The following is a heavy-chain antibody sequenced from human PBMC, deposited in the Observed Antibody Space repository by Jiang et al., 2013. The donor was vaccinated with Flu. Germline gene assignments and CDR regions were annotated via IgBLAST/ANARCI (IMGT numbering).Heavy chain of an antibody. J-gene: IGHJ6*02. D-gene: IGHD3-3*01. V-gene: IGHV4-61*01. CDR2: IYYSGST. CDR1: GGSVSSDSYY. Sequence: GLVKPSETLSLTCTVSGGSVSSDSYYWSWIRQPPGKGLEWIGYIYYSGSTNYNPSLKSRVTISVDTSKNQFSLKLSSVTAADTAVYYCARLRITIFGVVIPSLYYYGMDVWGQGTTVTVSS. CDR3: ARLRITIFGVVIPSLYYYGMDV.